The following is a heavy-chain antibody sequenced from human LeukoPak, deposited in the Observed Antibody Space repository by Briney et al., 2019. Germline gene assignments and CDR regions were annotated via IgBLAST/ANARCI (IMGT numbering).Heavy chain of an antibody. J-gene: IGHJ4*02. CDR2: ISSSSSTI. V-gene: IGHV3-48*04. Sequence: GGSLRLSCAASGFTFSSYSMNWVRQAPGKGLEWVSYISSSSSTIYYADSVKGRFTISRDNAKNSLYLQMNSLRAEDTAVYYCAREGDTAERRGPYWGQGTLVTVSS. CDR1: GFTFSSYS. CDR3: AREGDTAERRGPY. D-gene: IGHD3-16*01.